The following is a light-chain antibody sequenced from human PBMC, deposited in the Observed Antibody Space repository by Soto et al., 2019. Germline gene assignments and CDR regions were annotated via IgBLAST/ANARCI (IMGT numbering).Light chain of an antibody. J-gene: IGKJ5*01. V-gene: IGKV1-33*01. CDR2: DAS. Sequence: DIEMTQSPSCLPESEGDRFTITCHASQDISNYLNWYQQKPWKAPKLLIYDASNLETGVPSRFSGSGSGTDFTFTISSLQPEDIATYYCQQYDNRPITFRQGTRLEIK. CDR1: QDISNY. CDR3: QQYDNRPIT.